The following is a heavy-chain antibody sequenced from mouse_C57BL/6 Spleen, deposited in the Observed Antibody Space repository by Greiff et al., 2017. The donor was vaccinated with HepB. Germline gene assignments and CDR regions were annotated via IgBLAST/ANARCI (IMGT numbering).Heavy chain of an antibody. CDR1: GYAFSSSW. CDR2: IYPGDGDT. J-gene: IGHJ4*01. V-gene: IGHV1-82*01. CDR3: ARSLLTTVVATVAMDY. Sequence: QVQLKQSGPELVKPGASVKISCKASGYAFSSSWMNWVKQRPGKGLEWIGRIYPGDGDTNYNGKFKGKATMTADKSSSAAYMQLSSLTSEDSAVYFCARSLLTTVVATVAMDYWGQGTSVTVSS. D-gene: IGHD1-1*01.